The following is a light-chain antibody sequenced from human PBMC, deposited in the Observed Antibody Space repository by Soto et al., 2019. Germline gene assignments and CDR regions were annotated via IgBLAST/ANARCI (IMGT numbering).Light chain of an antibody. Sequence: NFMLTQPHSVSESPGKTVTISCTRSSGSIDSNYVQWYQQRPGSAPTTVIYEDNQRPSGVPDRFSGSIDSSSNSASLTISGLKTEDEADYYCQSYDSSTVVFGGGTKVTVL. CDR3: QSYDSSTVV. V-gene: IGLV6-57*04. CDR2: EDN. CDR1: SGSIDSNY. J-gene: IGLJ2*01.